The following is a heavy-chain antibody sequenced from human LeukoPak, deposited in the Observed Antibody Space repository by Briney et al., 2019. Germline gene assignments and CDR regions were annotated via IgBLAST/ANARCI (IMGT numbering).Heavy chain of an antibody. CDR3: ARTQQGYGPGDWFDP. CDR2: IYHSGST. Sequence: SETLSLTCTVSGYSISSGYYWGWIRQPPGKGLEWIGEIYHSGSTNYNPSLKSRVTISVDKSKNQFSLKLSSVTAADTAVYYCARTQQGYGPGDWFDPWGQGTLVTVSS. D-gene: IGHD5-18*01. CDR1: GYSISSGYY. V-gene: IGHV4-38-2*02. J-gene: IGHJ5*02.